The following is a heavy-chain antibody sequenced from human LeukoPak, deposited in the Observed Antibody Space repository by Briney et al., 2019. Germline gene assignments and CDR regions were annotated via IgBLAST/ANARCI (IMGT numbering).Heavy chain of an antibody. D-gene: IGHD6-19*01. J-gene: IGHJ6*03. CDR2: ISAYNGNT. V-gene: IGHV1-18*04. CDR1: GYTFTGYY. Sequence: ASVKVSCKASGYTFTGYYMHWVRQAPGQGLEWMGWISAYNGNTNYVQKLQGRVTMTTDTSTSTAYMELRSLRSDDTAVYYCARGRGIAVAGGDYYYYYYMDVWGKGTTVTVSS. CDR3: ARGRGIAVAGGDYYYYYYMDV.